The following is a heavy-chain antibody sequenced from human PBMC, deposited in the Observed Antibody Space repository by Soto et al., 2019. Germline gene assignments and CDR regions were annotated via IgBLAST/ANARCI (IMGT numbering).Heavy chain of an antibody. J-gene: IGHJ6*02. CDR3: ARYIPGVRYYGMDV. Sequence: GGSLRLSCAASGFTFSSYAMSWFRQAPGKGLEWVSLIGESGTTTYYADSVKGRFTISRDNSGNTLFLEMYSLRAEDTAVYYCARYIPGVRYYGMDVWGQGTTVTVSS. CDR2: IGESGTTT. V-gene: IGHV3-23*01. CDR1: GFTFSSYA. D-gene: IGHD2-2*01.